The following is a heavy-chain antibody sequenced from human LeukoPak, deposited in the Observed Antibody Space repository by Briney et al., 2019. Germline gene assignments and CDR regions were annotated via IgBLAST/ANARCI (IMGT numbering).Heavy chain of an antibody. J-gene: IGHJ4*02. CDR2: ISGSGGST. CDR1: GFTFSSYA. V-gene: IGHV3-23*01. CDR3: AKRLDSSGWSGALNY. Sequence: GGSLRLSCAASGFTFSSYALSWVRQAPGRGLEWVSAISGSGGSTYYADSVKGRFTISRDNSKNTLYLQMNSLRAEDTAVYYCAKRLDSSGWSGALNYWGQGTLVTVSS. D-gene: IGHD6-19*01.